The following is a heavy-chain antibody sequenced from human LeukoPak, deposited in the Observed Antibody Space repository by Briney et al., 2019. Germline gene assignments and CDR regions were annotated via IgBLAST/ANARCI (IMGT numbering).Heavy chain of an antibody. Sequence: GGSLRLSCAASGFTFDDYGMSWVRQAPGKGLEWVSGINWNGGSTGYEDSVKGRFTISRDNAKNSLYLQMNSLRAEDTALYYCARVKLLYGSGIGDAIDIWGQGTMVTVSS. J-gene: IGHJ3*02. CDR3: ARVKLLYGSGIGDAIDI. D-gene: IGHD3-10*01. CDR1: GFTFDDYG. V-gene: IGHV3-20*04. CDR2: INWNGGST.